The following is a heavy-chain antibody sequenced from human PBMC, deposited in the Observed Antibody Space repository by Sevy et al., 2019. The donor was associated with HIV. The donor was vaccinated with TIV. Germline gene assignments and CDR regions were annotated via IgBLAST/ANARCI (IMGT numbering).Heavy chain of an antibody. D-gene: IGHD3-3*01. CDR1: GFTFEDYA. CDR3: AKGAEGTDYWRFFSQDF. V-gene: IGHV3-9*01. Sequence: GGSLRLSCAASGFTFEDYAMHWVRQAPGKGLEWVSGINWNSGNIAYADSVKGRFTISRDNAKNSLYLQINSLGPEDRALYYCAKGAEGTDYWRFFSQDFWGQETLVTVSS. CDR2: INWNSGNI. J-gene: IGHJ4*02.